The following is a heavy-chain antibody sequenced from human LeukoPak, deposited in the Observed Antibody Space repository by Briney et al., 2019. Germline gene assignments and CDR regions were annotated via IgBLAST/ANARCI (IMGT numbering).Heavy chain of an antibody. CDR1: GGTFSSYA. V-gene: IGHV1-69*04. D-gene: IGHD1-14*01. Sequence: SVKVSCKASGGTFSSYAISWVRQAPGQGLEWMGRIIPILGIANYAQKFQGRVTITADKSTSTAYMELSSLRSEDTAVYYCARDGEPGALDYWGQGTLSPSPQ. CDR2: IIPILGIA. J-gene: IGHJ4*02. CDR3: ARDGEPGALDY.